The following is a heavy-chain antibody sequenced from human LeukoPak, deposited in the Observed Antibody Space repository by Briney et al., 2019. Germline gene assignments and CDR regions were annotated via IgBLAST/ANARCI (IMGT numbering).Heavy chain of an antibody. CDR2: INWNSRNI. J-gene: IGHJ4*02. CDR1: GFTFGDYV. Sequence: PGGSLRLSCAASGFTFGDYVLHWVRQAPGKGLEWVSAINWNSRNIGYADSVRGRFTISRDNAKNSVYLQMNSLRPEDTALYYCTKDMGLRDGYNLGSDYWGQGTLVTVSS. D-gene: IGHD5-24*01. V-gene: IGHV3-9*01. CDR3: TKDMGLRDGYNLGSDY.